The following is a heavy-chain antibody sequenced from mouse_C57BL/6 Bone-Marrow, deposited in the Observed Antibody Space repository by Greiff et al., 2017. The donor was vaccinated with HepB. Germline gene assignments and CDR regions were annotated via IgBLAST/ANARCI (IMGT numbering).Heavy chain of an antibody. CDR1: GYSITSGYY. CDR2: ISYDGSN. D-gene: IGHD2-10*01. CDR3: ARGKAYYLFAY. Sequence: EVKLVESGPGLVKPSQSLSLTCSVTGYSITSGYYWNWIRQFPGNKLEWMGYISYDGSNNYNPSLKNRISITRDTSKNQFFLKLNSVTTEDTATYYCARGKAYYLFAYWGQGTLVTVSA. V-gene: IGHV3-6*01. J-gene: IGHJ3*01.